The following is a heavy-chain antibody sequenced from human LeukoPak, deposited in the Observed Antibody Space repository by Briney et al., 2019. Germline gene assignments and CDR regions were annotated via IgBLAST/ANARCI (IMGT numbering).Heavy chain of an antibody. J-gene: IGHJ4*02. CDR2: IYYSGST. CDR3: ARGYCSSTSCYYYFDY. D-gene: IGHD2-2*01. Sequence: PSETLPLTCTVSGGSISSSSYYWGWIRQPPGKGLEWIGSIYYSGSTYYNPSLKSRVTISVDTSKNQFSLKLSSVTAADTAVYYCARGYCSSTSCYYYFDYWGQGTLVTVSS. V-gene: IGHV4-39*01. CDR1: GGSISSSSYY.